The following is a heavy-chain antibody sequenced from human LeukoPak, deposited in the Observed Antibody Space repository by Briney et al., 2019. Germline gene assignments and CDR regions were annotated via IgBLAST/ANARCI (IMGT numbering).Heavy chain of an antibody. D-gene: IGHD3-22*01. Sequence: ASVKVSCKTSGYTFTRYFMHWVRQARGQGLAWMGWINPNSGHTKYTQKFPVRVTMARDQSISTCYMGVRRMRFGDTVGYYGGSGGVGDSSEGDFDYWGQGPLVTVSS. V-gene: IGHV1-2*02. CDR1: GYTFTRYF. CDR3: GSGGVGDSSEGDFDY. J-gene: IGHJ4*02. CDR2: INPNSGHT.